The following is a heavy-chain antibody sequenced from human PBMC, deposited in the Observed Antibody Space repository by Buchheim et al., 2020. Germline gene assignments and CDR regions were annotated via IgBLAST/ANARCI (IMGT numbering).Heavy chain of an antibody. CDR3: AREQLVNYYYYYMDV. D-gene: IGHD6-13*01. J-gene: IGHJ6*03. CDR1: GSSVSGGSYY. CDR2: IYYSGST. V-gene: IGHV4-61*01. Sequence: QVQLQESGPGLVKPSETLSLTCTVSGSSVSGGSYYWSWIRQPPGKGLEWIGYIYYSGSTNYNPSLKSRVTISVDTSKNQFSLKLSSVTAADTAVYYCAREQLVNYYYYYMDVWGKGTT.